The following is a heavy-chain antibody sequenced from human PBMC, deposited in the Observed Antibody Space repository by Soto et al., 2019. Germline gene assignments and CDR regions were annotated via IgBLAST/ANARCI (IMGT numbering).Heavy chain of an antibody. CDR3: ARYLNYGDPYYYYGMDV. CDR2: IYPGDSDT. Sequence: LGESLKISCKGSGYSFTSYWIGWVRQMPGKGLEWMGIIYPGDSDTRYSPSFQGQVTISADKSISTAYLQWSSLKASDTAMYYCARYLNYGDPYYYYGMDVWGQGTTVTVSS. D-gene: IGHD4-17*01. CDR1: GYSFTSYW. J-gene: IGHJ6*02. V-gene: IGHV5-51*01.